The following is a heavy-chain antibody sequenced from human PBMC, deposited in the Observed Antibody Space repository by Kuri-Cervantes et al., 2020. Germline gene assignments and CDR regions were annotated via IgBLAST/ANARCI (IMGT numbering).Heavy chain of an antibody. J-gene: IGHJ2*01. V-gene: IGHV3-48*04. CDR1: GFTFSSYS. D-gene: IGHD5/OR15-5a*01. CDR2: ISSSSSTI. CDR3: ARDGLNWYFDI. Sequence: GESLKISCAASGFTFSSYSMNWARQAPGKGLEWVSYISSSSSTIYYADSVKGRFTISRDNAKNSLYLQMNSLRAEDTAVYYCARDGLNWYFDIWGRGTLVTVSS.